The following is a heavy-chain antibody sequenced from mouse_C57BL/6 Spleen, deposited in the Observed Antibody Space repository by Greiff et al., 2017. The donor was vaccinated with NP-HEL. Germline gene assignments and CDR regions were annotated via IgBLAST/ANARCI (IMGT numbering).Heavy chain of an antibody. D-gene: IGHD2-4*01. CDR3: ARGGDYDGAWFAY. V-gene: IGHV1-76*01. CDR1: GYTFTDYY. CDR2: IYPGSGNT. Sequence: VQLQQSGAELVRPGASVKLSCKASGYTFTDYYINWVKQRPGQGLEWIARIYPGSGNTYYNEKFKGKATLTAEKSSSTAYMQLSSLTSEDSAVYFCARGGDYDGAWFAYWGQGTLVTVSA. J-gene: IGHJ3*01.